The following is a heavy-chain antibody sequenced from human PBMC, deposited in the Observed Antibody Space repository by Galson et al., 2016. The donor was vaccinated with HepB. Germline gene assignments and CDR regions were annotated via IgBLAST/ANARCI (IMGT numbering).Heavy chain of an antibody. CDR3: ARGTYGRTYYFGSGSYYPPVAIDY. Sequence: SVKVSCKVSGYTLTELSMHWVRQAPGKGLEWMGGFDPEDGETIYTQKFQGRVTMTEDTSTDTAYMELSSLRSEDTAVYYCARGTYGRTYYFGSGSYYPPVAIDYWGQGTLVTVSS. CDR2: FDPEDGET. D-gene: IGHD3-10*01. V-gene: IGHV1-24*01. CDR1: GYTLTELS. J-gene: IGHJ4*02.